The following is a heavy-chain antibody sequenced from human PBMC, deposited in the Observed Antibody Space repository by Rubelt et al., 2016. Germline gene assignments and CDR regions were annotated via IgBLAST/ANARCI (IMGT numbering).Heavy chain of an antibody. Sequence: QVQLVQSGAEVKKPGASVKVSCKASGSTFTGYYMHWVRQAPGQGLEWMGWINPNSGGTNYAQKFQGRVTMTRETSISTPYMELSRLRSEVTAVYYGARDSRYQLLSLNWFDPWGQGTLVTVSS. D-gene: IGHD2-2*01. V-gene: IGHV1-2*02. CDR3: ARDSRYQLLSLNWFDP. CDR2: INPNSGGT. CDR1: GSTFTGYY. J-gene: IGHJ5*02.